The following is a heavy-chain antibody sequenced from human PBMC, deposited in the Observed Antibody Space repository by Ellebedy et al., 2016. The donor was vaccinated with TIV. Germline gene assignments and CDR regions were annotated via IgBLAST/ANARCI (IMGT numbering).Heavy chain of an antibody. J-gene: IGHJ4*02. V-gene: IGHV3-23*01. Sequence: GESLKISCAASGFTFSPYAMAWVRQAPGKGLEWVSGIVGSGAETYADSVKGRFTISRDNSKRTVDLQMRSVRAEETAVYFCAKDRTSGDGYWVFDSWGQGTMVSVSS. CDR2: IVGSGA. CDR3: AKDRTSGDGYWVFDS. D-gene: IGHD2-21*02. CDR1: GFTFSPYA.